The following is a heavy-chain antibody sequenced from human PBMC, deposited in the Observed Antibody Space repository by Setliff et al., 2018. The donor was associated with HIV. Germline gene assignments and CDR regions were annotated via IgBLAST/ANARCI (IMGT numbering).Heavy chain of an antibody. V-gene: IGHV3-9*01. CDR3: SKGGAYGDSNAGGKDV. Sequence: SLRLSCSASGFKFDDYAMHWVRQAPGKGPEWVSGISWSSQRIAYADSVKGRFTISRDNAKNSLYLQMSSLRIEDTAFYYCSKGGAYGDSNAGGKDVWGQGTMVTVSS. CDR2: ISWSSQRI. CDR1: GFKFDDYA. J-gene: IGHJ6*02. D-gene: IGHD4-17*01.